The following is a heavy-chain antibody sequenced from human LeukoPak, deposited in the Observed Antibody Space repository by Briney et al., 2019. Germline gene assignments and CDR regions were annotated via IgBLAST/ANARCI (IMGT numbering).Heavy chain of an antibody. CDR3: ARYRLGWFDP. J-gene: IGHJ5*02. V-gene: IGHV4-61*02. D-gene: IGHD6-25*01. CDR1: GGSISSSDYF. Sequence: SQTLSLTCTASGGSISSSDYFWSWIRQPAGKGLEWIGRINSRGSTNYNPSLKSRVTLSVDTSKNQFSLKLTSVTVADTAVYYCARYRLGWFDPWGQGTLVTVSS. CDR2: INSRGST.